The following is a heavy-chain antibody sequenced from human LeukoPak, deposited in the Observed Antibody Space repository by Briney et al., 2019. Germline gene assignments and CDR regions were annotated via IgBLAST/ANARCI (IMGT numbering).Heavy chain of an antibody. D-gene: IGHD2-2*02. Sequence: GGSLRLSCTASGFSYSYAWMTWVRQAPGKGLEWVARIKPKSEGETTDYAVPVKGRFSISRDGSENTLYLQMNSLKTEDTAVYYCTTYTSGAANYWGQGTLVTVSS. J-gene: IGHJ4*02. CDR3: TTYTSGAANY. V-gene: IGHV3-15*01. CDR1: GFSYSYAW. CDR2: IKPKSEGETT.